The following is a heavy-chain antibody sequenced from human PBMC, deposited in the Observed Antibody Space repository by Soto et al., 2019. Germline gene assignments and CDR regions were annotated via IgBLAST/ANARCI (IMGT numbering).Heavy chain of an antibody. J-gene: IGHJ4*02. Sequence: QVQLVESGGGVVQPGRSLRLSCAASGFTFGSYGTHWVRQTATKGLEWVAVVSYDGSNKYYADSVKGRFTISRDNSKNTLYLQMHSLRTDDTAVSYCAKDVRDLRNDYFFDYWGQGTLVTVSS. CDR2: VSYDGSNK. D-gene: IGHD3-16*01. V-gene: IGHV3-30*18. CDR3: AKDVRDLRNDYFFDY. CDR1: GFTFGSYG.